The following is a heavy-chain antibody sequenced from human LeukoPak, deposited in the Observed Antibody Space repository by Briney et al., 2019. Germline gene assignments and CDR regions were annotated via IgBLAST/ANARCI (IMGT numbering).Heavy chain of an antibody. CDR2: INPNSGGT. Sequence: ASVKVSCKASGYTFTGYYMHWVRQAPGQGLEWMGWINPNSGGTKYAQKFQGRVTMTRDTSITTAPMELNRLRSDDTAVYYCARGPSTAVTNRNYFDYWGQGTLVTVSS. D-gene: IGHD4-17*01. CDR3: ARGPSTAVTNRNYFDY. J-gene: IGHJ4*02. V-gene: IGHV1-2*02. CDR1: GYTFTGYY.